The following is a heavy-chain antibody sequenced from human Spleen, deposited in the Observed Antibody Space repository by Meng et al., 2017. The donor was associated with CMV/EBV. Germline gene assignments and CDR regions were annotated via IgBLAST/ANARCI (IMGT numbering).Heavy chain of an antibody. J-gene: IGHJ5*02. CDR3: ARGSPWTGTSNWFDP. Sequence: QVRIQHWGAGLLRPSETLPLTCAVYGCSFSGYYWSWIRQPPGKELEWIGEINHSGSTNYNPSLKSRVTISVDTSKNQFSLKLSSVTAADTAVYYCARGSPWTGTSNWFDPWGQGTLVTVS. CDR2: INHSGST. D-gene: IGHD1-1*01. V-gene: IGHV4-34*01. CDR1: GCSFSGYY.